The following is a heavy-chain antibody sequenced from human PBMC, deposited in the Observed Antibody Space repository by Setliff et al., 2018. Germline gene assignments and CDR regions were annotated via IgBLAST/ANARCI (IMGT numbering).Heavy chain of an antibody. CDR1: GGSISSSSYY. V-gene: IGHV4-39*01. CDR2: IHYNGNL. CDR3: ARRPTGPGAPFDI. D-gene: IGHD3-10*01. J-gene: IGHJ3*02. Sequence: PSETLSLTCAVSGGSISSSSYYWGWIRQSPGEGPEWIANIHYNGNLYYNPSLKNRATISMDTSKIQFSLKLISVTAADTALYFCARRPTGPGAPFDIWGHGTMVTVSS.